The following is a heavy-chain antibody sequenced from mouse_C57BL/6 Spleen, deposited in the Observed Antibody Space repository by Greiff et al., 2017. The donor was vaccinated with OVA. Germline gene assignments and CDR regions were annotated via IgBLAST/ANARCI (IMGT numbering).Heavy chain of an antibody. J-gene: IGHJ2*01. CDR3: ARPGDYDVFDY. CDR1: GFTFSDYG. Sequence: EVKLVESGGGLVKPGGSLKLSCAASGFTFSDYGMHWVRQAPEKGLEWVAYISSGSSTIYYADTVKGRFTITRDNAKNTLFLQMTCLRSEDTAMYYCARPGDYDVFDYWGQGTTLTVSS. CDR2: ISSGSSTI. D-gene: IGHD2-4*01. V-gene: IGHV5-17*01.